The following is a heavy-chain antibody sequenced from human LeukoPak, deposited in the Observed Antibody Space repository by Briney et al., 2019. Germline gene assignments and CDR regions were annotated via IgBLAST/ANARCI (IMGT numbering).Heavy chain of an antibody. V-gene: IGHV3-11*06. CDR3: ARRTTGDDY. CDR1: GFTYSDYY. J-gene: IGHJ4*02. D-gene: IGHD4-17*01. CDR2: ISSSSVYT. Sequence: GGSLRLSCTTSGFTYSDYYMSWIRQAPGKGLEWVSYISSSSVYTDYADSVKGRFTISRDNGKNSLFLQMNSLRAEDTAVYYCARRTTGDDYWGQGTLVTVSS.